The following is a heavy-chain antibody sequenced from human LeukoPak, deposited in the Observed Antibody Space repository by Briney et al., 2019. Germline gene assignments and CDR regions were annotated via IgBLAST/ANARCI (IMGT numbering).Heavy chain of an antibody. CDR3: AREWSYYCSSTSCYIMSSYYYYMDV. Sequence: SETLSLTCTVSGGSISSSSYYWGWLRQPPGRGLEWIGSIYYSGSTYYNPSLKSRVTISVDTSKNQFPLKLRSVTAADTAVYYCAREWSYYCSSTSCYIMSSYYYYMDVWGKGTTVTVSS. D-gene: IGHD2-2*02. V-gene: IGHV4-39*06. J-gene: IGHJ6*03. CDR1: GGSISSSSYY. CDR2: IYYSGST.